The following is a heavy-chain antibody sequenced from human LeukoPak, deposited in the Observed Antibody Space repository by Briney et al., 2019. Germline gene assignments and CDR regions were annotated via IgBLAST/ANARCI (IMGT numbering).Heavy chain of an antibody. Sequence: PGGSLRLSCAAFGFTFSSSEMNWVRQAPGKGLEWVSYISGSGSTKNYADSVKGRFTTSRDNAKNSLYLQMNSLRAEDTAVYYCARGSDGGDYWGQGTLVTVSS. CDR3: ARGSDGGDY. V-gene: IGHV3-48*03. D-gene: IGHD3-16*01. J-gene: IGHJ4*02. CDR1: GFTFSSSE. CDR2: ISGSGSTK.